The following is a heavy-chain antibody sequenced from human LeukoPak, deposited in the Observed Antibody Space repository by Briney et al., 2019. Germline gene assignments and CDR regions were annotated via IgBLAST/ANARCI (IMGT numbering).Heavy chain of an antibody. CDR1: GFSFNSYW. CDR3: AKGAWNFDL. J-gene: IGHJ2*01. Sequence: GGSLRLSCVASGFSFNSYWMRWVRQAPGKGLEWVANIKQDGSEKSYVGSVKGRFTISRDNAKNSLYLQMNSLRAADTAIYFCAKGAWNFDLWGRGTLVSVSS. CDR2: IKQDGSEK. V-gene: IGHV3-7*01.